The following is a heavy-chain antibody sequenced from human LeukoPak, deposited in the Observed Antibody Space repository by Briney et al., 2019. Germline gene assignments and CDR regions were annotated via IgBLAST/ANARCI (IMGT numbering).Heavy chain of an antibody. Sequence: PSETLSLTCAVYGGSFSGYYWSWIRQPPGKGLEWIGEINHSGSTNYNPSLKSRVTISLDMSKNQFSLKLTSVAAADTAVYYCAKTLLGAVAAFDYWGQGTLVTVSS. D-gene: IGHD6-19*01. CDR3: AKTLLGAVAAFDY. CDR2: INHSGST. J-gene: IGHJ4*02. V-gene: IGHV4-34*01. CDR1: GGSFSGYY.